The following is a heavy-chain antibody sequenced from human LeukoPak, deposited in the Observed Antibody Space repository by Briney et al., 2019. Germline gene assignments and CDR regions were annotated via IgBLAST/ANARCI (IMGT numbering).Heavy chain of an antibody. Sequence: PGGSLRLSCAASGFTFSSYSMNWVRQAPGKGLEWVSSISSSSYIYYADSVKGRFTISRDNAKNSLYLQMNSLRAEDTAVYYCASGRTIFGVVIVDYFDYWGQGTLVTVSS. J-gene: IGHJ4*02. V-gene: IGHV3-21*01. CDR2: ISSSSYI. CDR1: GFTFSSYS. CDR3: ASGRTIFGVVIVDYFDY. D-gene: IGHD3-3*01.